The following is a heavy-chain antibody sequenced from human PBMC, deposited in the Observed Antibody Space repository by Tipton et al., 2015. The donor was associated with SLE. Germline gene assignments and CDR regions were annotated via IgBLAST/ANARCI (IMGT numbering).Heavy chain of an antibody. CDR3: ARDWGGEALDF. V-gene: IGHV4-59*11. D-gene: IGHD2-21*01. J-gene: IGHJ4*02. Sequence: TLSLTCSVSGGSISCHYWSWIRQPPGKGLEWIGYIFYSGTTNYTPSLKSRVAISMGTSKIQFSLRLSSVTAADTAVYYCARDWGGEALDFWGQGTLVTVSS. CDR2: IFYSGTT. CDR1: GGSISCHY.